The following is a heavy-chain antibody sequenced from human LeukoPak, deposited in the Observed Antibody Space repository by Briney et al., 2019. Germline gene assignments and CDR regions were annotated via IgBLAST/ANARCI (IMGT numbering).Heavy chain of an antibody. CDR1: GYTFTSYD. CDR2: MNPNSGNT. V-gene: IGHV1-8*01. D-gene: IGHD3-22*01. Sequence: ASVKVSCKASGYTFTSYDINWVRQATGQGLEWMGWMNPNSGNTGYAQKFQGRVTMTRNTSISTAYMELSSLRSEDTAVYYCARGEGDYYDSSGYHSWGQGTLVTVSS. J-gene: IGHJ4*02. CDR3: ARGEGDYYDSSGYHS.